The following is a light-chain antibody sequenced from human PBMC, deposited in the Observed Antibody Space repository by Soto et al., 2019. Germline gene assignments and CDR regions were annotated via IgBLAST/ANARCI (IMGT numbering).Light chain of an antibody. J-gene: IGKJ4*01. CDR1: ESVGSD. CDR3: QQRDSWPLP. CDR2: DVS. V-gene: IGKV3-11*01. Sequence: ENVLTQSPATLSLSPGEGATLSCRASESVGSDFAWYHQKPGQPPRLLIYDVSGRATAVPARFSGSGSGTDFTLTISSLEPEDFAVYYCQQRDSWPLPFGGGTKVEIK.